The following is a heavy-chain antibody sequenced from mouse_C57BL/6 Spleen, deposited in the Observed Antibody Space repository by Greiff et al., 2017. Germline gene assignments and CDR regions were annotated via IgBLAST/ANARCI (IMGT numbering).Heavy chain of an antibody. CDR1: GYTFTEYT. V-gene: IGHV1-62-2*01. J-gene: IGHJ4*01. CDR2: FYPGSGSI. Sequence: QVQLQQSGAELVKPGASVKLSCKASGYTFTEYTIHWVKQRSGQGLEWIGWFYPGSGSIKYNEKFKDKATLTVDKSSSTVYMELSRLTSEDSAVYFCARHEEDYYGALYAMDYWGQGTSVTVSS. CDR3: ARHEEDYYGALYAMDY. D-gene: IGHD1-1*01.